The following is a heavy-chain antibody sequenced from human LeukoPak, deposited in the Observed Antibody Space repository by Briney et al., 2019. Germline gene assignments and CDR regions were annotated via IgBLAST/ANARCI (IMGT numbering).Heavy chain of an antibody. J-gene: IGHJ4*02. CDR2: IYYSGST. D-gene: IGHD2-21*02. V-gene: IGHV4-39*07. CDR1: GGSISSNTYY. CDR3: ASSYCGGDCYGLDYFDY. Sequence: PSETLSLTCTVSGGSISSNTYYWGWIRQPPGKGLEWIGNIYYSGSTYYNPSLKSRVTISVDTSKNQFSLKLSSVTAADTAVYYCASSYCGGDCYGLDYFDYWGQGTLVTVSS.